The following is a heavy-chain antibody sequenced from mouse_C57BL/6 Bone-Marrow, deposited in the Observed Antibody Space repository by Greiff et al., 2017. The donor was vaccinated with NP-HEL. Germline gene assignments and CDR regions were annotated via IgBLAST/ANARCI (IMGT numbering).Heavy chain of an antibody. CDR2: IHPSDSDT. V-gene: IGHV1-74*01. CDR1: GYTFTSYW. Sequence: VQLQQPGAELVKPGASVKVSCKASGYTFTSYWMHWVKQRPGQGLEWIGNIHPSDSDTNYNQKFKGKATLTVDKSSSTAYMQLSSLTSEVSAVYYGAIRGWLHYYYAMDYWGQGTSVTVSS. J-gene: IGHJ4*01. D-gene: IGHD2-3*01. CDR3: AIRGWLHYYYAMDY.